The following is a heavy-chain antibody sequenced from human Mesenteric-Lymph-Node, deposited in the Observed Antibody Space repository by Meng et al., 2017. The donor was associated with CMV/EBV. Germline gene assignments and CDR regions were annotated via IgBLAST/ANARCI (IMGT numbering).Heavy chain of an antibody. CDR3: ARASTVRGVYDAYDI. D-gene: IGHD3-10*01. Sequence: ASGLTVISNYISWVRQAPGKGLEWVSVIYSGGGTDYADSVKGRFTISRDTSKNMVYLQMNSLRAEDTAVYYCARASTVRGVYDAYDIWGQGTMVTVSS. CDR2: IYSGGGT. CDR1: GLTVISNY. J-gene: IGHJ3*02. V-gene: IGHV3-53*01.